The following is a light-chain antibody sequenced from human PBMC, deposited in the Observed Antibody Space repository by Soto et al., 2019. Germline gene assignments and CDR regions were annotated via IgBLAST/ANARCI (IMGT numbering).Light chain of an antibody. CDR3: SSSTSSTTRVV. V-gene: IGLV2-14*03. CDR2: DVT. J-gene: IGLJ2*01. CDR1: SSDVGGYNY. Sequence: QSALTQPASVSGSPGQSITISCTGTSSDVGGYNYVSWYQQHPGEAPKLMIYDVTNRSSGVSNRFSGSKSGNTASLTISGLQAEDEADYYCSSSTSSTTRVVFGGGTKVTVL.